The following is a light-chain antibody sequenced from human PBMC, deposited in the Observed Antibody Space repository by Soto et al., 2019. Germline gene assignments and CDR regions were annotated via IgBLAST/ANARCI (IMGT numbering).Light chain of an antibody. V-gene: IGLV2-14*01. CDR1: SNDFGGYNF. J-gene: IGLJ1*01. CDR2: DVT. Sequence: SVLTQPASVARAPGQAIRIPSNGKSNDFGGYNFVSWFQQHPGKAPKLVICDVTRRPSGVSDRFSGSKSGNTASLTISGFQAENENNYYYNSYWGGHTLYVFRSGTEVTVL. CDR3: NSYWGGHTLYV.